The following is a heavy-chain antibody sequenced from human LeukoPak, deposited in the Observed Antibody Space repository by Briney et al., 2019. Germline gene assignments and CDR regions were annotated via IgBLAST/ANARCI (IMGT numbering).Heavy chain of an antibody. D-gene: IGHD2-2*01. Sequence: PGGSLRLSCAASGFPFSSYAMSWVRQAPGKGLEWVSAISGSGGSTYYADSVKGRFTISRDNSKNTLYLQMNSLRAEDTAVYYCAKMGDCSSTSCPPLPYYYYGMDVWGKGTTVTVSS. V-gene: IGHV3-23*01. J-gene: IGHJ6*04. CDR2: ISGSGGST. CDR3: AKMGDCSSTSCPPLPYYYYGMDV. CDR1: GFPFSSYA.